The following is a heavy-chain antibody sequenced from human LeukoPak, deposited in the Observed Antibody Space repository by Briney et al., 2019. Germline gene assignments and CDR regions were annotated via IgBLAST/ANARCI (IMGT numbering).Heavy chain of an antibody. CDR3: AREEVADY. D-gene: IGHD2-15*01. Sequence: GGSLRLSCAASGFTFSSYAMTWVRQAPGKGLEWVSAISGGGDITSYADSVKGRFTISRDNSKNTLYLQMNSLRAEDTAVYYCAREEVADYWGQGTLVTVSS. V-gene: IGHV3-23*01. CDR1: GFTFSSYA. J-gene: IGHJ4*02. CDR2: ISGGGDIT.